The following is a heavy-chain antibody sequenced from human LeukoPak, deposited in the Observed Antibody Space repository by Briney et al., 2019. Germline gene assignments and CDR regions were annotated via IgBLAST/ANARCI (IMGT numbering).Heavy chain of an antibody. Sequence: ASVKVSCKTSGYSFTDYYMHWVRQAPGQGLEWMGWINPNSGGTSSAQKFQGRITMTRDTSITTVYMEVTWLTSDDAAIYYCARADRLRGGPYLIGPWGQGTLVTVSS. CDR2: INPNSGGT. J-gene: IGHJ5*02. CDR1: GYSFTDYY. D-gene: IGHD3-16*01. CDR3: ARADRLRGGPYLIGP. V-gene: IGHV1-2*02.